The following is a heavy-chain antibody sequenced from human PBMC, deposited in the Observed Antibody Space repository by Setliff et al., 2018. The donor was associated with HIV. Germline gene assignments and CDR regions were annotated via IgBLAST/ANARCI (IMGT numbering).Heavy chain of an antibody. CDR2: IYPSDSDN. CDR3: ARRKGGGYNLYYFDF. D-gene: IGHD5-12*01. CDR1: GYSFTTYW. J-gene: IGHJ4*02. Sequence: GESLKISCKGSGYSFTTYWIGWVRQMPGKGLEWMGIIYPSDSDNRYIPSFQGQVTISADKSTNTAYQQWISLKASDTAMYYCARRKGGGYNLYYFDFWGQGTLVTVSS. V-gene: IGHV5-51*01.